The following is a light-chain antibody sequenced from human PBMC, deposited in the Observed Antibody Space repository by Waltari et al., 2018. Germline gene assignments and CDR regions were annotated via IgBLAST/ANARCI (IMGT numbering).Light chain of an antibody. Sequence: QSGLTQPASVSASPGQSITISCSGTSSAVVGYYYVSWYQQRPGEAPKLIFYDVSGRPSGISNRFSASKSGSTASLTISGLQADDEGDYFCSSYATGNTVVFGGGTKVTVL. CDR2: DVS. CDR3: SSYATGNTVV. V-gene: IGLV2-14*03. CDR1: SSAVVGYYY. J-gene: IGLJ2*01.